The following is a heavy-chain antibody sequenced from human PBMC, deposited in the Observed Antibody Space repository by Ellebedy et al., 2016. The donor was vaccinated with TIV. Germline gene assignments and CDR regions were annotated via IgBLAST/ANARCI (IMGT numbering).Heavy chain of an antibody. D-gene: IGHD2-8*01. CDR1: GASFSVYY. J-gene: IGHJ4*02. CDR3: ARTFSPHCSSGVCYMAYYFDY. Sequence: SQTLSLTCAVYGASFSVYYWTWIRQTPGMGLEWIGEINVGGNTHYTPSLKSRLTISADTAKNHFSLKLSSVTAADTAVYYCARTFSPHCSSGVCYMAYYFDYWGQGTLVTVSS. V-gene: IGHV4-34*01. CDR2: INVGGNT.